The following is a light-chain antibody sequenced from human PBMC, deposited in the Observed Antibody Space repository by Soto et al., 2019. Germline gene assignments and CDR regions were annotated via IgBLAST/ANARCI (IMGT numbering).Light chain of an antibody. Sequence: DIQMTQSPPSLSASVGDKVTITCRASQTIDTYLNWFQQKPGKAPRLIIFAASSVQNGVPSRFSGSGSGTDFTLTITSLRPEDFGTYYCQQTFSIPFTFGPGNRLDIK. V-gene: IGKV1-39*01. CDR1: QTIDTY. CDR2: AAS. J-gene: IGKJ3*01. CDR3: QQTFSIPFT.